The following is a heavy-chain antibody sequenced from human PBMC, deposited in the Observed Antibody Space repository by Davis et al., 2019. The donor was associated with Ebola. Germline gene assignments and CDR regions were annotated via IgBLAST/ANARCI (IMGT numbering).Heavy chain of an antibody. V-gene: IGHV3-48*02. CDR2: ISISSSTI. Sequence: GESLKISCAASGFTFSSYSMNWVRQAPGKGLEWVSYISISSSTIYYADSVKGRFTVSRDNAKNSMYLQMNSLRDEETAVYYCARDLGGSYCGGGCYRVGYFDYWGQGTLVTVSS. D-gene: IGHD2-21*02. CDR1: GFTFSSYS. CDR3: ARDLGGSYCGGGCYRVGYFDY. J-gene: IGHJ4*02.